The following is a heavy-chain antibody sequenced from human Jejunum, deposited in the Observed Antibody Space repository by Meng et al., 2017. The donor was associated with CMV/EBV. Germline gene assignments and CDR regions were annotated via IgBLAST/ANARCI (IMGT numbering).Heavy chain of an antibody. J-gene: IGHJ6*02. V-gene: IGHV1-8*01. CDR3: ASHQQFCSGGSCYSLGYYYGMDV. D-gene: IGHD2-15*01. Sequence: HWVRPAPGQGLEWMGWMNPNHGNTGYAQKFQGRFTMTWNTSISTAYMELSSLRSEDTAIYYCASHQQFCSGGSCYSLGYYYGMDVWGQGTTVTVSS. CDR2: MNPNHGNT.